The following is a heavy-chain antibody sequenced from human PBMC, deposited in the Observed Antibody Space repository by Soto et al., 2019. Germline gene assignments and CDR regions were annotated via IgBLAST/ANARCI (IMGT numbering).Heavy chain of an antibody. CDR2: ISAYNGNT. J-gene: IGHJ6*03. Sequence: ASVKVSCKASGYTFTSYGISWVRQAPGQGLEWMGWISAYNGNTNYAQKLQGRVTMTTDTSTSTAYMELRSLRSDDTAVYYCARVHNTSFRAVAGYYYYYYMDVWGKGTTVTVSS. CDR3: ARVHNTSFRAVAGYYYYYYMDV. CDR1: GYTFTSYG. V-gene: IGHV1-18*01. D-gene: IGHD6-19*01.